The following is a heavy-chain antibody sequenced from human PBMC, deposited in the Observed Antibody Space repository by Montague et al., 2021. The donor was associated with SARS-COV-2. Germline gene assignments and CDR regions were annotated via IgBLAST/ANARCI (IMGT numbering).Heavy chain of an antibody. D-gene: IGHD1-14*01. CDR3: ARATEWRGYYYYYYMDV. CDR1: GDSVSSNSAA. CDR2: TYYRPRWFN. V-gene: IGHV6-1*01. Sequence: CASSGDSVSSNSAAWNWIRQSPSRGLEWLGRTYYRPRWFNDYAVXIRSRITINPDTSKNQFSLQLNSVTPEDTAVYYCARATEWRGYYYYYYMDVWGKGTTVTVSS. J-gene: IGHJ6*03.